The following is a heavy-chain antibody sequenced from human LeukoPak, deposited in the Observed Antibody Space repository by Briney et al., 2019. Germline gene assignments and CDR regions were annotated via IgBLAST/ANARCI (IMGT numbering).Heavy chain of an antibody. V-gene: IGHV4-4*02. D-gene: IGHD5-18*01. J-gene: IGHJ4*02. CDR3: VSPRGFSYGYFDY. CDR2: IYHSGCT. Sequence: GTLSLTCAVSGGSISSSNWWSWVRQPPGKGLEWIGEIYHSGCTNYNPSLKSRVTISADTSKNQFSLTLGSVSATDTAVYYCVSPRGFSYGYFDYWGQGTLVTVSS. CDR1: GGSISSSNW.